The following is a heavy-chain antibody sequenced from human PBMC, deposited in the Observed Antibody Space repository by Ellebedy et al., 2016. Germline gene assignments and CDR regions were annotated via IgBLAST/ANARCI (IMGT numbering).Heavy chain of an antibody. CDR3: AKDGYYDGSDCCFDN. V-gene: IGHV3-7*03. Sequence: GGSLRLSCAASGFTINKYWMSLVRHVPGKGLEWVAAMQEDINGEYYVDSVRGRFTISRDSAKSSLYLQMNSLRVEDTAMYYCAKDGYYDGSDCCFDNWGQGTLVTVSS. D-gene: IGHD3-22*01. CDR1: GFTINKYW. CDR2: MQEDINGE. J-gene: IGHJ4*02.